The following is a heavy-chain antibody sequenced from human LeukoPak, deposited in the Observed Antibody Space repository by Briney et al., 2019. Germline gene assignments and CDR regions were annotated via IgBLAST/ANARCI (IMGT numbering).Heavy chain of an antibody. V-gene: IGHV1-18*01. Sequence: ASVKVPCKASGYTFTSYGISWVRQAPGQGLEWMGWISAYNGNTNYAQKLQGRVTMTTDTSTSTAYMELRSLRSDDTAVYYCARDYSGVPRWFGELFPYCDAFDIWGQGTMVTVSS. CDR2: ISAYNGNT. CDR1: GYTFTSYG. D-gene: IGHD3-10*01. CDR3: ARDYSGVPRWFGELFPYCDAFDI. J-gene: IGHJ3*02.